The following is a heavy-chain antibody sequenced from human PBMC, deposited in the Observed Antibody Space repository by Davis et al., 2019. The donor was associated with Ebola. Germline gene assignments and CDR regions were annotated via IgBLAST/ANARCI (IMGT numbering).Heavy chain of an antibody. D-gene: IGHD1-26*01. CDR1: GGSFSGYY. J-gene: IGHJ4*02. CDR3: ARRRIVGATGVDY. V-gene: IGHV4-34*01. CDR2: INHSGST. Sequence: SETLSLTCAVYGGSFSGYYWSWIRQPPGKGLEWIGEINHSGSTYYNPSLKSRVTISVDTSKNQFSLKLSSVTAADTAVYYCARRRIVGATGVDYWGQGTLVTVSS.